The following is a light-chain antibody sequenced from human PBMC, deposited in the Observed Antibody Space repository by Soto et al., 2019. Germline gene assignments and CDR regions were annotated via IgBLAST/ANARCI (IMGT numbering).Light chain of an antibody. Sequence: QSVLTQPPSASGSPGQSVTISCTGTSSDVGGYNYVSWYQQHPGKAPKFMIYDVSKRPSGVPDRFSGSKSGNTASLTISGLQAEDEAAYYCCSYAGTYSYVFGTGTKLTVL. V-gene: IGLV2-11*01. J-gene: IGLJ1*01. CDR1: SSDVGGYNY. CDR3: CSYAGTYSYV. CDR2: DVS.